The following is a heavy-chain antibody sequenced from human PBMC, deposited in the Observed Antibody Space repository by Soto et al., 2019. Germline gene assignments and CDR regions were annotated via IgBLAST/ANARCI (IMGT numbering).Heavy chain of an antibody. CDR1: GYSFTSYW. Sequence: GESLKISCKGSGYSFTSYWIGWVRQMPGKGLEWMGIIYPGDSDTRYSPSFQGQVTISADKSISTAYLQWSSLKASDTAMYYCARLGCSSTSCPPPYYYYGMDVWGQGTTVTVSS. J-gene: IGHJ6*02. V-gene: IGHV5-51*01. D-gene: IGHD2-2*01. CDR2: IYPGDSDT. CDR3: ARLGCSSTSCPPPYYYYGMDV.